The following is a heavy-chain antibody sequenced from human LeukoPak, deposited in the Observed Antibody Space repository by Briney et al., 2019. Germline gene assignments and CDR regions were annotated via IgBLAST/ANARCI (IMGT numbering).Heavy chain of an antibody. V-gene: IGHV4-59*01. Sequence: SETLSLTCTVSGGSITGYYWSWLRQPPGKGLEWIGYIYDSGSTDYKPSLKSRVTISVDTSKNQFSLKLTSVTAADTAVYYCARGRGQPDYDSSGYFDYWGQGSLVTVSS. CDR3: ARGRGQPDYDSSGYFDY. D-gene: IGHD3-22*01. CDR2: IYDSGST. J-gene: IGHJ4*02. CDR1: GGSITGYY.